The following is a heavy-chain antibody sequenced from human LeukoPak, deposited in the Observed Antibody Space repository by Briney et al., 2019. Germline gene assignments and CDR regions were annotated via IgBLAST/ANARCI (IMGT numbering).Heavy chain of an antibody. Sequence: PGGSLRLSCAASGFTFSSYAMSWVRQAPGKGLEWVSAISGSGGSTYYADSVKGRFTISRDNSKNTLYLQMNSLRAVDTAVYYCAKDMTYYYDSSGYYPFDYWGQGTLVTVSS. CDR2: ISGSGGST. V-gene: IGHV3-23*01. CDR3: AKDMTYYYDSSGYYPFDY. CDR1: GFTFSSYA. D-gene: IGHD3-22*01. J-gene: IGHJ4*02.